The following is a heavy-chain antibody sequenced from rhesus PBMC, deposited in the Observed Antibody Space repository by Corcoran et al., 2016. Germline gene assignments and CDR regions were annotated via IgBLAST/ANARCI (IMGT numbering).Heavy chain of an antibody. V-gene: IGHV2-1*01. Sequence: QVTLKESGPALVKPTQTLTLTCTFSWFSLSTSGMGVGWIRQPPGKTLEWLSHIYWDDDKRHSTSLKSRLTIANDTSKNQVVLTMTNMDPVDTATYYCARRRRTVATTVNWYFDIWGPGTPITISS. CDR2: IYWDDDK. J-gene: IGHJ2*01. CDR3: ARRRRTVATTVNWYFDI. D-gene: IGHD4-29*01. CDR1: WFSLSTSGMG.